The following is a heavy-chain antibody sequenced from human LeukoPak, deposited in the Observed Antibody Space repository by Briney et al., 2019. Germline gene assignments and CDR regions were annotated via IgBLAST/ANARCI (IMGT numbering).Heavy chain of an antibody. CDR3: AKEGIYLKSSLED. CDR2: IWYEGRTK. V-gene: IGHV3-33*06. CDR1: GFTFSSYG. D-gene: IGHD5-12*01. Sequence: PGRSLRLSCAASGFTFSSYGMHWVRQAPGNGLEWVASIWYEGRTKYYIDSVKGRFTISRDNSKNTFYLQMKSLRVDDTAVYYCAKEGIYLKSSLEDWGQGTLVTVSS. J-gene: IGHJ4*02.